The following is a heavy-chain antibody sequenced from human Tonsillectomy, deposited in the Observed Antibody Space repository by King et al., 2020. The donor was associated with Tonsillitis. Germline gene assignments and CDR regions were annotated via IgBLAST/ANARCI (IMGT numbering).Heavy chain of an antibody. V-gene: IGHV4-59*08. D-gene: IGHD4-17*01. Sequence: QLQESGPGLVKPSETLSLTCTVSGGSISSYYWSWIRQPPGKGLEWIGYIYYSGSTNSNPSLNSRVTITVDKYKNQFYLKLSSVTAADTAVYYCARLGRGDSGLDYWGQGTLVTVSS. CDR1: GGSISSYY. J-gene: IGHJ4*02. CDR3: ARLGRGDSGLDY. CDR2: IYYSGST.